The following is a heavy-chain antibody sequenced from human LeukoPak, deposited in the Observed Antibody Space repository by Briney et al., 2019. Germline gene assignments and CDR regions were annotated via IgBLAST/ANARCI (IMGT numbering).Heavy chain of an antibody. CDR3: AGPWCGSTSCYGRITTGYYYYMDV. J-gene: IGHJ6*03. D-gene: IGHD2-2*01. V-gene: IGHV4-34*01. Sequence: PSETLSLTCAVYGGSFSGYYWSWLRQPPGQGLEWIGEINHSGSTNYNPSLKSRVTISVDTSKNQFSLKLSSVTAADTAVYYCAGPWCGSTSCYGRITTGYYYYMDVWGKGTTVTVSS. CDR2: INHSGST. CDR1: GGSFSGYY.